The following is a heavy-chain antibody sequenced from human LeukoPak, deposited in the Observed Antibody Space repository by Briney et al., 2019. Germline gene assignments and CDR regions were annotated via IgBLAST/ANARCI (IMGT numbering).Heavy chain of an antibody. J-gene: IGHJ4*02. Sequence: GSLRLSCAASTFTLSTYWMALVRQAPGKGPEFVANINQGGSEKNYVDSVKGRFTISRDNAKKPLYLQMNSLRADDTAVYYCARDPGSSSFDYWGQGTLVTVSS. D-gene: IGHD6-13*01. V-gene: IGHV3-7*01. CDR3: ARDPGSSSFDY. CDR1: TFTLSTYW. CDR2: INQGGSEK.